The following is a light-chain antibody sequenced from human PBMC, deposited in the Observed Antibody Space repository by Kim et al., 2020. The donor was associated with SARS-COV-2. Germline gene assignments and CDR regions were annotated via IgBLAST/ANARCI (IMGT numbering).Light chain of an antibody. Sequence: GRSITISCPGTSTDVGVYNVVSWYQQHPGKAPKFMIYDVSNRPSGVSNRFSGSKSGNTASLTISGLQAEDEADYYCSSYTSSSTYVFGTGTKVTVL. CDR3: SSYTSSSTYV. V-gene: IGLV2-14*03. J-gene: IGLJ1*01. CDR1: STDVGVYNV. CDR2: DVS.